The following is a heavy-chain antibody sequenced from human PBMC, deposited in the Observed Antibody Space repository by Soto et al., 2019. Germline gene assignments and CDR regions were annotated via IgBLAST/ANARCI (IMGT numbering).Heavy chain of an antibody. CDR2: MNPNSGNT. Sequence: ASVKVSCKTSGYTPANYDIGWVRQATGQGLEWMGWMNPNSGNTGYAQKFQGRVTMTRNTSISTAYMELSSLRSEDTAVYYCASLAERGPEYFQHWGQGTLVNVSS. J-gene: IGHJ1*01. CDR3: ASLAERGPEYFQH. D-gene: IGHD3-10*01. CDR1: GYTPANYD. V-gene: IGHV1-8*02.